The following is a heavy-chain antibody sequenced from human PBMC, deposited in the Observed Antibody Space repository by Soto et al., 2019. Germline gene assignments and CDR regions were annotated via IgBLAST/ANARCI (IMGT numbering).Heavy chain of an antibody. Sequence: GGSLRLSCAASGFTFRDYAMNWVRQAPGKGLEWVADISGSGDSARHADSVKGRFIISRDNSKNTLFLHMNSLRVDDTAVYYCGKERRGSGWSVCNYWGQGTPVTVSS. V-gene: IGHV3-23*01. CDR3: GKERRGSGWSVCNY. D-gene: IGHD6-19*01. J-gene: IGHJ4*02. CDR1: GFTFRDYA. CDR2: ISGSGDSA.